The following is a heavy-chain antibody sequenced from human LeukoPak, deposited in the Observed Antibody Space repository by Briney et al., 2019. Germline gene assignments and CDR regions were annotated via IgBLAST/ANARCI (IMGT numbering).Heavy chain of an antibody. V-gene: IGHV1-24*01. J-gene: IGHJ1*01. CDR2: FDPEDGET. Sequence: ASVKVSCKVSGYTLTELSMHWVRQAPGKGLEWMGGFDPEDGETIYAQKFQGRVTMTEDTSTDTAYMELSSLRSEDTAVYYCATVTKFWPLLYSQHWGQGTLVTVSS. D-gene: IGHD2-2*01. CDR3: ATVTKFWPLLYSQH. CDR1: GYTLTELS.